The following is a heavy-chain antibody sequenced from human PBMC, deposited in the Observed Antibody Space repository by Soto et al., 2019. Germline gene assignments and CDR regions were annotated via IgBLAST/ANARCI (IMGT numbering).Heavy chain of an antibody. V-gene: IGHV3-23*01. D-gene: IGHD3-16*02. CDR2: ISGSGGST. J-gene: IGHJ4*02. CDR1: GFTFSSYA. Sequence: HPGGSLRLSCAASGFTFSSYAMSWVRQAPGKGLEWVSAISGSGGSTYYADSVKGRFTISRDNSKNTLYLQMNSLRAEDTAVYYCAKSRRIDSKPIRLGELSWLDYWGQGTLVTVSS. CDR3: AKSRRIDSKPIRLGELSWLDY.